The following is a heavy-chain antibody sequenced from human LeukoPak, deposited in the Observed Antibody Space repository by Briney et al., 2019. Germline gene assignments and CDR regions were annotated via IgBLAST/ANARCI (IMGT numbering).Heavy chain of an antibody. Sequence: PSETLSLTCAVYGGSFSGYYWSWIRQPPGKGLEWIGEINHSGSTNYNPSLKSRVTISVDTSKNQFSLKLSSVTAADTAVYYCARRAQGLDFWDQGALVTVSS. CDR2: INHSGST. J-gene: IGHJ4*02. V-gene: IGHV4-34*01. CDR1: GGSFSGYY. CDR3: ARRAQGLDF.